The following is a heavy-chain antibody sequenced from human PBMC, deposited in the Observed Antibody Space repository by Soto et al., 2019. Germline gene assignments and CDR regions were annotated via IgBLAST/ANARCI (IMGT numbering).Heavy chain of an antibody. CDR2: INAGNGNT. J-gene: IGHJ4*02. CDR1: GYTLTSYA. CDR3: ARDFLYSTGWYSY. D-gene: IGHD6-19*01. V-gene: IGHV1-3*01. Sequence: ASVTVSCKASGYTLTSYAMHWVRQAPAQRRDWMGWINAGNGNTQYSQTFPARVTITRDTSARTAYMELSSLRSEDTAVYYCARDFLYSTGWYSYGAKGPLVTVPS.